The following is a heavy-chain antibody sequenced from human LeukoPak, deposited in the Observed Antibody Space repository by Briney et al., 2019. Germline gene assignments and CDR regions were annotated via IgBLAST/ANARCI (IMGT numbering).Heavy chain of an antibody. CDR2: IYHSGST. Sequence: SETLSLTCTVSGYSISSGYYWGWIRQPPGMGLEWIGSIYHSGSTYYNPSLKSRVTISVDTSKNQFSLKLSSVTAADTAVYYCARTPYDFWSGSIPIMGAFDIWGQGTMVTVSS. V-gene: IGHV4-38-2*02. D-gene: IGHD3-3*01. J-gene: IGHJ3*02. CDR1: GYSISSGYY. CDR3: ARTPYDFWSGSIPIMGAFDI.